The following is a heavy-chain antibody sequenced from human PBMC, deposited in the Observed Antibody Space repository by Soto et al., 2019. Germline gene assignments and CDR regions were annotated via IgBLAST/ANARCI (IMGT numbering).Heavy chain of an antibody. V-gene: IGHV3-23*01. Sequence: GGSLRLSCAASGFTLSSFAMTWVRLAPGKGLEWVSTISGTGGNTYYADSVKGRFTISRDDSRNTLFLQMNGLRADDTAIHYCARHGVAGPYYYYYMDVWGKGTTVTVSS. J-gene: IGHJ6*03. CDR1: GFTLSSFA. CDR2: ISGTGGNT. CDR3: ARHGVAGPYYYYYMDV. D-gene: IGHD6-19*01.